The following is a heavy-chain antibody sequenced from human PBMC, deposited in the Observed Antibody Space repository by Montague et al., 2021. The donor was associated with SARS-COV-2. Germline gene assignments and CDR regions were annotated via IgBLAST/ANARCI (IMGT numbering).Heavy chain of an antibody. CDR2: IYYSGST. CDR3: ARHDDILTTYYYYYGMDV. J-gene: IGHJ6*02. CDR1: GGSISSSSYY. Sequence: SKTLSLTCTVSGGSISSSSYYWGWIRQPPGKGLEWIGGIYYSGSTYYNPSLKSRVTISVDTSKNQFSLKLSSVTAADTAVYYCARHDDILTTYYYYYGMDVWGQGTTVPVSS. V-gene: IGHV4-39*01. D-gene: IGHD3-9*01.